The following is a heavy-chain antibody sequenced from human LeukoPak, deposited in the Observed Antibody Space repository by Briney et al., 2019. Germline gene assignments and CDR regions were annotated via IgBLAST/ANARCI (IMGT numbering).Heavy chain of an antibody. CDR3: ARGATVTTVNDY. V-gene: IGHV3-30-3*01. CDR1: GFTFSSYA. D-gene: IGHD4-17*01. J-gene: IGHJ4*02. Sequence: GGSLRLSCAASGFTFSSYAMHWVRQAPGKGLEWVAVISYDGSNKYYADSVKGRFTISRDNSKNTLYLQMNSLRAEDTAVYYCARGATVTTVNDYWGQGTLVTVSS. CDR2: ISYDGSNK.